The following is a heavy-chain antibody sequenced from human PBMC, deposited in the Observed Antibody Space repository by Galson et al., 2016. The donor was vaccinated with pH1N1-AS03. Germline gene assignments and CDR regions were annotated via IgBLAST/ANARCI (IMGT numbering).Heavy chain of an antibody. Sequence: SLRLSCAASGFTFSSFIMHWVRQAPGKGLEWVAAITYDGNYDSYAASAKGRFAVSRDNSKNTLHLQMNSLREEDTAVYYCASFPAFQTYFYGSGSDYWGQGTLVSVSS. CDR1: GFTFSSFI. CDR2: ITYDGNYD. V-gene: IGHV3-30*01. CDR3: ASFPAFQTYFYGSGSDY. J-gene: IGHJ4*02. D-gene: IGHD3-10*01.